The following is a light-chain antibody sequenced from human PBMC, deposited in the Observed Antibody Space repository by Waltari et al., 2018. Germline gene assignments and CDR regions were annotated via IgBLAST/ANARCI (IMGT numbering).Light chain of an antibody. CDR3: QQYYSYPWT. V-gene: IGKV1-8*01. CDR2: AAS. CDR1: RGVSSY. Sequence: AIRMTQSPSSLSASTGDRVTITCRASRGVSSYLAWYQQKPGKAPNLLFYAASTLQSGVPSRFSGSGSGTDFSLIISCLQSEDFATYYCQQYYSYPWTFGQGTKVEI. J-gene: IGKJ1*01.